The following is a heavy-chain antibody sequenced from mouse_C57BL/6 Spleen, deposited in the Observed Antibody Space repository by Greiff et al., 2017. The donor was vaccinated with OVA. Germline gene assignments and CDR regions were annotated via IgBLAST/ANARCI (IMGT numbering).Heavy chain of an antibody. CDR2: IYPGDGDT. CDR1: GYAFSSSW. V-gene: IGHV1-82*01. J-gene: IGHJ4*01. Sequence: QVQLQQSGPELVKPGASVKISCKASGYAFSSSWMNWVKQRPGKGLEWIGRIYPGDGDTNYNGKFKGKATLAADKSSSTAYMQLSSLTSEDSAVYFCARSIGPDAMDYWGQGTSVTVSS. CDR3: ARSIGPDAMDY.